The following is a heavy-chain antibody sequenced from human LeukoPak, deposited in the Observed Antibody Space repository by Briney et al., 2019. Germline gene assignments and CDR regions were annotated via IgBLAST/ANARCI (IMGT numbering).Heavy chain of an antibody. J-gene: IGHJ4*02. Sequence: GESLNSSCKASGYRFTNYLSCWVRHMPGKGLEGLAIIYLGDSNNSSSPSSQGPVTISADKSISTGYLQWRSLKASDSALYYCVRQRSLGVLSLGYWGQGALFTVSS. V-gene: IGHV5-51*01. CDR2: IYLGDSNN. CDR3: VRQRSLGVLSLGY. D-gene: IGHD3-16*02. CDR1: GYRFTNYL.